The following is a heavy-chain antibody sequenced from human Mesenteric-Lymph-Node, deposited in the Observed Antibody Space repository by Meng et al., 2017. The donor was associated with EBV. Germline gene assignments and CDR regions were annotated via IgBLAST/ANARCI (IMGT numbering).Heavy chain of an antibody. CDR3: ARRVNFDEYYFDF. D-gene: IGHD2-21*01. CDR2: ISVYNGNT. J-gene: IGHJ4*02. V-gene: IGHV1-18*01. CDR1: GYRFTGYS. Sequence: QVQLVQSGAEVKEPGASVKVSCKASGYRFTGYSLTWVRQAPGQGLEWMGWISVYNGNTNYAEKFQDRVTMTTDTSTSTAYMELRSLKSDDTAVYYCARRVNFDEYYFDFWGQGTLFTVSS.